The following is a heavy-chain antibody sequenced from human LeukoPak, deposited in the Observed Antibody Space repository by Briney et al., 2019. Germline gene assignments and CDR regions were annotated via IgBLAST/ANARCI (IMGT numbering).Heavy chain of an antibody. Sequence: PSETLSLTCTVSGGSVSSGSYYWSWIRQPPGKGLEWIGYIYYSGSTNYNPSLKSRVTISVDTSKNQFSLKLSSVTAADTAVYYCARGPGGYESLPNWGQGTLVTVSS. D-gene: IGHD5-12*01. CDR2: IYYSGST. CDR1: GGSVSSGSYY. CDR3: ARGPGGYESLPN. J-gene: IGHJ4*02. V-gene: IGHV4-61*01.